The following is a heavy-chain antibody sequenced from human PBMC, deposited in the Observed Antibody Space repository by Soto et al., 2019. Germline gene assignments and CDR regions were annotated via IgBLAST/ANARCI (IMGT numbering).Heavy chain of an antibody. CDR3: ARGQEGVVATH. D-gene: IGHD5-12*01. Sequence: QVQLQQWGAGLLKPSETLSLNCAVTGGSLSGYYWSWIRQPPGKGLEWIGEVKDGGHTNYSPSLRGRVTISSATSNNQFSLRLTSVTAADTGVSYCARGQEGVVATHWDQGSLVTVSS. CDR1: GGSLSGYY. J-gene: IGHJ4*02. CDR2: VKDGGHT. V-gene: IGHV4-34*01.